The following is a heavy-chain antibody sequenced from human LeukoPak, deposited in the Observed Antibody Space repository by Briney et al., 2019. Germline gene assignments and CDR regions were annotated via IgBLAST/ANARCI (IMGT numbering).Heavy chain of an antibody. CDR2: ISSSSSAI. V-gene: IGHV3-48*04. CDR3: VREVGLFDY. CDR1: GFTFSSYS. J-gene: IGHJ4*02. Sequence: GGSLRLSCAASGFTFSSYSMNWVRQAPGKGLEWVSYISSSSSAIYYTDSVKGRFTISRDNAKNSLFLEMNSLRTEDTAVYYCVREVGLFDYWGQGTLVTVSS.